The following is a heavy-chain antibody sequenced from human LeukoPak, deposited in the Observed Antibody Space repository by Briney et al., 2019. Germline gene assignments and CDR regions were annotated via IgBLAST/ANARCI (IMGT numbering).Heavy chain of an antibody. D-gene: IGHD3-9*01. Sequence: PGGSLRLSCAASGFTFSSYSMDWVRQAPGKGLEWVSSISSSSSYIYYTDSVKGRFTISRDNAKNSLYLQMNSLRAEDTAVYYCARDHDWAYDYWGQGTLVTVSS. CDR1: GFTFSSYS. CDR2: ISSSSSYI. J-gene: IGHJ4*02. V-gene: IGHV3-21*01. CDR3: ARDHDWAYDY.